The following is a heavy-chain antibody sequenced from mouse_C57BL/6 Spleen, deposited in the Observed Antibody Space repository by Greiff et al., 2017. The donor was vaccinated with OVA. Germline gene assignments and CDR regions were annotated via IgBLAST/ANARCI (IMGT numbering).Heavy chain of an antibody. CDR2: INYDGSST. Sequence: EVKLVESEGGLVQPGRSMKLSCTASGFTFSDYYMAWVRQVPEKGLEWVANINYDGSSTYYLDSLKSRFIISRDNAKNNLYLQMSSLKSEDTATYYCARDQVGGLFDYWGQGTTLTVSS. J-gene: IGHJ2*01. CDR1: GFTFSDYY. V-gene: IGHV5-16*01. D-gene: IGHD1-1*02. CDR3: ARDQVGGLFDY.